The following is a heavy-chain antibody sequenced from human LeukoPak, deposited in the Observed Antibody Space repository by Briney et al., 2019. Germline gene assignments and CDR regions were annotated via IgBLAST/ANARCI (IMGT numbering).Heavy chain of an antibody. D-gene: IGHD3-22*01. CDR2: ISGSGGST. J-gene: IGHJ4*02. Sequence: GGSLRLPCAASGFTFSSYAMSWVRPAPGKGLEWVSAISGSGGSTYYADSVKGRFTISRDNSKNTLYLQMNSLRPEDTAVYYCAKESYYDSSGYCFDYWGQGTLVTVSS. V-gene: IGHV3-23*01. CDR3: AKESYYDSSGYCFDY. CDR1: GFTFSSYA.